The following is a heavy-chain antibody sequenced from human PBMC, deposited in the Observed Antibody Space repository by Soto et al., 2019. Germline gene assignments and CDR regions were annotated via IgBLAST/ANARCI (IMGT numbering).Heavy chain of an antibody. CDR2: INAGNGNT. D-gene: IGHD3-10*01. CDR1: GYTFTSYA. J-gene: IGHJ4*02. Sequence: ASVKVSCKASGYTFTSYAMHWVRQAPGQRLEWMGWINAGNGNTKYSQKFQGRVTITGDTSASTAYMELSSLRSGDTAVYYCARGSGSYYRPSDYWGQGTLVTVS. CDR3: ARGSGSYYRPSDY. V-gene: IGHV1-3*01.